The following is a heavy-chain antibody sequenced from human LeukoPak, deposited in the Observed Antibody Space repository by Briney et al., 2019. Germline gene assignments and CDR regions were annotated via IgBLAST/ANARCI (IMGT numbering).Heavy chain of an antibody. CDR3: ALLVGATRPFDY. CDR2: MNPNSGNT. J-gene: IGHJ4*02. CDR1: GGTFSSYA. V-gene: IGHV1-8*02. Sequence: ASAKVSCKASGGTFSSYAINWVRQATGQGLEWMGWMNPNSGNTGYAQKFQGRVTMTRNTSISTAYMELSSLRSEDTAVYYCALLVGATRPFDYWGQGTLVTVSS. D-gene: IGHD1-26*01.